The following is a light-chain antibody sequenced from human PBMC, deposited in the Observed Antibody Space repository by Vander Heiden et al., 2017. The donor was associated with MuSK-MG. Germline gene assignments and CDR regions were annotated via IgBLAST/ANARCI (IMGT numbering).Light chain of an antibody. Sequence: DIQMTQSPPSVSASVGDRVTIPRRASQGISTWLAWYQQRPVKAPKLLIYAASNLQTGVPYRFTGSGSGTNFTLTISSLQPEDFATYYCQQAHSFPLTFGGGTKVEIK. V-gene: IGKV1-12*01. J-gene: IGKJ4*01. CDR2: AAS. CDR1: QGISTW. CDR3: QQAHSFPLT.